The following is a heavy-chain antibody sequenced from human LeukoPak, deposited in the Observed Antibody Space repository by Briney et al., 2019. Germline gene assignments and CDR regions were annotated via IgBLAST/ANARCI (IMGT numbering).Heavy chain of an antibody. CDR2: IYYSGST. J-gene: IGHJ3*02. V-gene: IGHV4-59*08. CDR1: GGSISSYY. CDR3: ARRQATTVTTFAFDI. D-gene: IGHD4-17*01. Sequence: TSETLSLTCTVSGGSISSYYWSWIRQPPGKGLEWIGCIYYSGSTNYNPSLKSRVTISVDTSKNQFSLKLSSVTAADTAVYYCARRQATTVTTFAFDIWGQGTMVTVSS.